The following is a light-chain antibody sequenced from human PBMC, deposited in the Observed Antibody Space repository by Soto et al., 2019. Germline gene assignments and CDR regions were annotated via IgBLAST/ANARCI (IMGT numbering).Light chain of an antibody. CDR2: EVT. CDR1: NSDVGGYNY. Sequence: QSVLTQPASVSGSPGQSITISCTGTNSDVGGYNYVSWYQQHPGKAPKLMVYEVTKRPSGVSNRFSGSKSGNTASLTISGLQAEDEADYYCSSYASSSTLVVFGGATQLTVL. V-gene: IGLV2-14*01. CDR3: SSYASSSTLVV. J-gene: IGLJ2*01.